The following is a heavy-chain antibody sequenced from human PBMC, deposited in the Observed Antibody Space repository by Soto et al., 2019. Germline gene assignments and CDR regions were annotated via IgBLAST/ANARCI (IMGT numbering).Heavy chain of an antibody. CDR2: INPSGGST. V-gene: IGHV1-46*01. CDR1: GYTFTSYY. Sequence: QVQLVQSGAEVKKPGASVKVSCKASGYTFTSYYMHWVRQAPGQGLEWMGIINPSGGSTSYAQKFQGRVTMTRDTSMSTVYMELSSLRSEDTAVYYCARGPFSAWELPYSFDYWGQGTLVTVSS. CDR3: ARGPFSAWELPYSFDY. J-gene: IGHJ4*02. D-gene: IGHD1-26*01.